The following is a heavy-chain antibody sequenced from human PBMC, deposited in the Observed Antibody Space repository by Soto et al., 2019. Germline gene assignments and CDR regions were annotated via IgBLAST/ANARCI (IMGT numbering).Heavy chain of an antibody. CDR2: IYRADDK. D-gene: IGHD2-2*02. CDR3: ADGPPYCSSTSCYTGDWFEP. V-gene: IGHV2-5*02. J-gene: IGHJ5*02. CDR1: GFSLSTSGVG. Sequence: QITLKESGPTLVKPTQTLTLTCTFSGFSLSTSGVGVGWIRQPPGKALEWLALIYRADDKRYSPSLKSRLTINEDSSKNLVVLTMTNMDRVDTATYFCADGPPYCSSTSCYTGDWFEPWGQGTLVTVSS.